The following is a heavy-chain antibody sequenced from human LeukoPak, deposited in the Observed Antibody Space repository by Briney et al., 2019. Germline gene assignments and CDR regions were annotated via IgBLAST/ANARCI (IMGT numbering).Heavy chain of an antibody. Sequence: GGSLRLYCEAYGLTFSDDWMNWVRQATGKGLECVAYINQFGSVRFYTDYVKGRFTISRDNSKNSLARQMNSRSANDTADYFSARGRPWPDSGGQGTLVTVSS. CDR1: GLTFSDDW. CDR2: INQFGSVR. CDR3: ARGRPWPDS. J-gene: IGHJ4*02. D-gene: IGHD5-12*01. V-gene: IGHV3-7*03.